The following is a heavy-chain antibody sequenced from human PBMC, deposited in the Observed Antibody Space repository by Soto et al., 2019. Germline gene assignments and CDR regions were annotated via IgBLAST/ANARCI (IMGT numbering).Heavy chain of an antibody. Sequence: TLSLTCTVSGGSISSGGYYWSWIRQHPGKGLEWIGYIYYSGSTYYNPSLKSRVTISVDTSKNQFSLKLSSVTAADTAVYYCARDFLGGYGMDVWGQGTTVTVSS. V-gene: IGHV4-31*03. J-gene: IGHJ6*02. CDR2: IYYSGST. CDR1: GGSISSGGYY. D-gene: IGHD3-3*01. CDR3: ARDFLGGYGMDV.